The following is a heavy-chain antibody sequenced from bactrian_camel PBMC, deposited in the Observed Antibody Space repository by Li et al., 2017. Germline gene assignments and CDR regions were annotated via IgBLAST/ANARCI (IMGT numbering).Heavy chain of an antibody. CDR1: GYTYSGYC. CDR3: AAGPTYAYATLRGSDFDY. CDR2: IHRGAGTP. V-gene: IGHV3S25*01. Sequence: QLVESGGSSVQAGRSLRLSCAVSGYTYSGYCMAWFRQAPGKEREGVAIIHRGAGTPSYADSVKGRFTISKDNAKNTVYLQMNSLKPEDTANYYCAAGPTYAYATLRGSDFDYWGQGTQVTVS. D-gene: IGHD1*01. J-gene: IGHJ6*01.